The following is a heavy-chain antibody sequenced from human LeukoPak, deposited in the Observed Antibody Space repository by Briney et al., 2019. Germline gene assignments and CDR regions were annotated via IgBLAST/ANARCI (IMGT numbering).Heavy chain of an antibody. J-gene: IGHJ6*03. D-gene: IGHD2-15*01. CDR1: GYSISSGYY. CDR2: IYHSGST. CDR3: ARDSALRGGLYMDV. V-gene: IGHV4-38-2*02. Sequence: PSETLSLTCTVSGYSISSGYYWGWIRQPPGKGLEWIGSIYHSGSTYYNPSLKSRVTMSVDTSKNQFSLKLSSVTAADTAVYYYARDSALRGGLYMDVWGKGTTVAVSS.